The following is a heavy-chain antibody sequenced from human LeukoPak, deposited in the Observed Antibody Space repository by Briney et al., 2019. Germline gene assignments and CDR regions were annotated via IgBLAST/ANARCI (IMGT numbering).Heavy chain of an antibody. Sequence: GRSLRLSCAASRFTFSNYGMHWVRQAPGKGLEWVAVIWYDGSNKYYADSVKGRFTISRDNSKNTLYLQMNSLRAEDTAVYYCARVRGIQLWSHYFDYWGQGTLVTVSS. J-gene: IGHJ4*02. V-gene: IGHV3-33*08. CDR1: RFTFSNYG. CDR2: IWYDGSNK. CDR3: ARVRGIQLWSHYFDY. D-gene: IGHD5-18*01.